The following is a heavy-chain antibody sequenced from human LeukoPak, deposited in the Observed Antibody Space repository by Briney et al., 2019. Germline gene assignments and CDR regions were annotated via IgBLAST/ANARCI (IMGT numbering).Heavy chain of an antibody. Sequence: SETLSLTCPVSGVSISGFYWNWIRQPPRKGLEWVGYSHTGGSISSNPSLNSRVAFSMDTSKNQVSLRLNSVTATDTAVYYCARRRGGFGEGEFDYWGQGIPVTVST. CDR1: GVSISGFY. D-gene: IGHD3-10*01. V-gene: IGHV4-4*08. J-gene: IGHJ4*02. CDR3: ARRRGGFGEGEFDY. CDR2: SHTGGSI.